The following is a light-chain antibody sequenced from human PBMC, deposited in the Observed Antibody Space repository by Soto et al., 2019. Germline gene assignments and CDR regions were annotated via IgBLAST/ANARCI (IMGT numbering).Light chain of an antibody. CDR3: QQYGSSPQT. CDR2: GAS. V-gene: IGKV3-20*01. CDR1: QSVSSSY. J-gene: IGKJ1*01. Sequence: EIVLTQSPGTLSLSPGERATLSCRASQSVSSSYLAWYQQKPGQAPRLLIYGASSRATGIPDWFSGSGSGTDFSLTISKLEPEDFAMYYCQQYGSSPQTFGQGTKVEIK.